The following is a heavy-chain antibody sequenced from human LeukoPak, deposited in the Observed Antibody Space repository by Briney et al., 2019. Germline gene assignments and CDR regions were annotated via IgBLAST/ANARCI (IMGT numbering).Heavy chain of an antibody. CDR1: GFTFSTYD. Sequence: PGGSLRLSCAASGFTFSTYDFHWVRQRTEKGLEWVSAIGTIGDTYYADSVRGRFTISREDAKSPLYLQMNSLRDGDTAVYYCVRESNAAGGGNLQAFNFWGQGTLVTVSS. CDR2: IGTIGDT. CDR3: VRESNAAGGGNLQAFNF. D-gene: IGHD3-16*01. V-gene: IGHV3-13*01. J-gene: IGHJ4*02.